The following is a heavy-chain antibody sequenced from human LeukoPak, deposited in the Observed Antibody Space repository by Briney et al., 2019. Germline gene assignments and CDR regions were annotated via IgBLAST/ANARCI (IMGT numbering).Heavy chain of an antibody. CDR3: ARSQSGVFDV. J-gene: IGHJ3*01. Sequence: GGSLRLSCVASGVTFSNYWMQWVRQVPGKGLVWVSRLNGDGTNIIYADSVKGRFTIPRDNAEHTLYLQMNSLRAEDTALYYCARSQSGVFDVWGQGTMVTVAS. D-gene: IGHD2-8*01. CDR1: GVTFSNYW. CDR2: LNGDGTNI. V-gene: IGHV3-74*01.